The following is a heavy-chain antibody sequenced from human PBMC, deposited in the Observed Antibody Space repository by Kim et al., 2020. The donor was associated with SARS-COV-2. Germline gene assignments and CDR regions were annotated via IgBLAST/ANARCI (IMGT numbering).Heavy chain of an antibody. J-gene: IGHJ4*02. CDR1: GGTFSSYT. CDR3: ARGGNNWNDDMDY. D-gene: IGHD1-1*01. CDR2: IIPILGIA. Sequence: SVKVSCKASGGTFSSYTISWVRQAPGQGLEWMGRIIPILGIANYAQKFQGRVTITADKSTSTAYMELSSLRSEDTAVYYCARGGNNWNDDMDYWGQGTLVTVSS. V-gene: IGHV1-69*02.